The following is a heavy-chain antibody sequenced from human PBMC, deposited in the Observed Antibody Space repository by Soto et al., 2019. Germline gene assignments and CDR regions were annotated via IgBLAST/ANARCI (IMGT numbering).Heavy chain of an antibody. Sequence: EVPLVESGGGLVQPGGSLKLSCAASGFTFSGSAMHWVRQASGKGLEWVGRIRSKANSYATAYAASVKGRFSISRDDSKNTAYLQMNSLKTEDTAVYYCTRHPPTNYYYYGMDVWGQGTTVTVSS. CDR3: TRHPPTNYYYYGMDV. J-gene: IGHJ6*02. CDR1: GFTFSGSA. V-gene: IGHV3-73*01. CDR2: IRSKANSYAT.